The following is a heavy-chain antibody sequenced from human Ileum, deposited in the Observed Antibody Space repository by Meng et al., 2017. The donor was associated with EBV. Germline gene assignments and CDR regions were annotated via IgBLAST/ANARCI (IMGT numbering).Heavy chain of an antibody. Sequence: QLLRQEPGPGLVKPSETLSLTCTVSGASISSTPYYWGWIRQPPGKGLEWIGNIFNSGSTSYSPSLKSRVTISVDTSKNQFSLKLSSVTAADTAVYYCARDYSSSWYSGGFFKYWGQGILVTVSS. V-gene: IGHV4-39*07. CDR2: IFNSGST. D-gene: IGHD6-13*01. CDR3: ARDYSSSWYSGGFFKY. J-gene: IGHJ1*01. CDR1: GASISSTPYY.